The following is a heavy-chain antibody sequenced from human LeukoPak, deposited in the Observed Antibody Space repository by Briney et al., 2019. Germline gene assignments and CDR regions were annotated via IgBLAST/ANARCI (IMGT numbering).Heavy chain of an antibody. CDR1: GFTFGSYG. Sequence: QAGGSLRLSCAASGFTFGSYGMSWVRQAPGKGLEWVSFITPNADRTSYADSVEGRFTISRDNPRNTLYMQMNSLRDEDTAVYCAIMHGYYDGSGYWVQWGQGTLVTVSS. J-gene: IGHJ1*01. CDR2: ITPNADRT. CDR3: IMHGYYDGSGYWVQ. V-gene: IGHV3-23*01. D-gene: IGHD3-22*01.